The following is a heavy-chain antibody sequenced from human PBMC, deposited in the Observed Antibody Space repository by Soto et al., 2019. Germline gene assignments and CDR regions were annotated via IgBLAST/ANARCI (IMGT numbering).Heavy chain of an antibody. J-gene: IGHJ5*02. CDR2: INTYNGNT. CDR1: GYTFTNYG. CDR3: ARGVGSGTYYNQYNWFDP. D-gene: IGHD3-10*01. Sequence: ASVKVSCKASGYTFTNYGISWVRQAPGQALEWMGWINTYNGNTNHAQKLQGRVTMTTDTSTSTAYMELRSLRSDDTAVYYCARGVGSGTYYNQYNWFDPWGQGTLVTVSS. V-gene: IGHV1-18*01.